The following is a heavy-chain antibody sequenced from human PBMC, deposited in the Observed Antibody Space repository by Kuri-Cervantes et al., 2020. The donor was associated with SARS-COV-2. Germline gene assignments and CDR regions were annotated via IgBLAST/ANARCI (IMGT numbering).Heavy chain of an antibody. CDR3: ARVSRPYYFDY. J-gene: IGHJ4*02. Sequence: SETLSLTCTVSGGSISSSSYYWGWIRQPPGKGLEWIGSIYYSGSTYYNPSLKGRVTISVDTSKNQFSLKLSSVTAADTAVYYCARVSRPYYFDYWGQGTLVTVSS. CDR2: IYYSGST. CDR1: GGSISSSSYY. V-gene: IGHV4-39*07.